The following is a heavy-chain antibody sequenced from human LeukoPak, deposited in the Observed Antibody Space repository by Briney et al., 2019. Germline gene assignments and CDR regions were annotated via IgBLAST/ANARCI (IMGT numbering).Heavy chain of an antibody. CDR1: GFTFSSYA. J-gene: IGHJ4*02. CDR2: ISGTGGTT. D-gene: IGHD3-16*01. CDR3: AKRSDATFDFDY. V-gene: IGHV3-23*01. Sequence: GGPLRLSCAASGFTFSSYAMSWVRQAPGKGLEWVSIISGTGGTTYYADSVKGRFTISRDNSKNTLYLQMNSLRAEDTAVYYCAKRSDATFDFDYWGQGTLVTVSS.